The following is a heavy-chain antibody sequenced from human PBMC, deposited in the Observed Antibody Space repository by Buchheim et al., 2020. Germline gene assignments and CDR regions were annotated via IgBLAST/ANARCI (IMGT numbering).Heavy chain of an antibody. D-gene: IGHD2-21*01. J-gene: IGHJ4*02. CDR3: ATHLCPETYIA. CDR1: GYSFTGYY. V-gene: IGHV1-2*02. CDR2: IIPNRGDT. Sequence: QVQLVQSGAEVKKPGASVKVSCKASGYSFTGYYIHWVRLAPGQGLEWMGYIIPNRGDTKFAQRFQGRVTMTRDTSITTAYMELTNLRSDDTAVYYCATHLCPETYIAWGQGTL.